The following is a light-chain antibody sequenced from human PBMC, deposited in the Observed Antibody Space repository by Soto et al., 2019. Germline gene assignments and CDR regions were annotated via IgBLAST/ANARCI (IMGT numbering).Light chain of an antibody. J-gene: IGLJ1*01. V-gene: IGLV2-8*01. CDR1: SSDVGGYNY. CDR2: EVS. Sequence: QSVLTQPPSASGSPGQSVTISCTGTSSDVGGYNYVSWYQQHPGKAPKLMIYEVSKRPSGVPDRFSGSKSGNTASLTVSGLQAEDEADYYCSSYEGSNNNYVFGTGTKLTVL. CDR3: SSYEGSNNNYV.